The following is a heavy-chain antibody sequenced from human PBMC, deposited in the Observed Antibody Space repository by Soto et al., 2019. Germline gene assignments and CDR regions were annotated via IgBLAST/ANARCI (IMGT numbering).Heavy chain of an antibody. D-gene: IGHD3-10*01. CDR3: EKDHYGSAIYGMDV. J-gene: IGHJ6*02. CDR1: GFHFDAYA. V-gene: IGHV3-9*01. Sequence: SQSLRYAASGFHFDAYAMRGVRQPPGTGLEWLSGITWNSGTIGYADSVKGRFTISRDNGKNSLYLQMNSLRPEDTALYYCEKDHYGSAIYGMDVWGQGYTVTVS. CDR2: ITWNSGTI.